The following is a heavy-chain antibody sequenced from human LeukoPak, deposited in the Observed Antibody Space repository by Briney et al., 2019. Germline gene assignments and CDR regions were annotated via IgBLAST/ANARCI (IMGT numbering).Heavy chain of an antibody. CDR3: ARDGFYCGSTSCYHYSYYYMDV. Sequence: ASVKVSCKASGGTFSNYAISWVRQAPGQGLEWMGGIIPIFGTANYAQKFQGRVTITADESTSTAYMELSSLRSEDEAVYYCARDGFYCGSTSCYHYSYYYMDVWGKGTRVTVFS. V-gene: IGHV1-69*13. J-gene: IGHJ6*03. D-gene: IGHD2-2*01. CDR1: GGTFSNYA. CDR2: IIPIFGTA.